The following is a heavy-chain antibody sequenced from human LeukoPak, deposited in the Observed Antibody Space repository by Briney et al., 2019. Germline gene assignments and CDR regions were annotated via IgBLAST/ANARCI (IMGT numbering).Heavy chain of an antibody. CDR2: INSDGINT. J-gene: IGHJ6*03. V-gene: IGHV3-74*01. Sequence: GGSLRLSCAASGFTFSNYWMHWVRQAPGKGLVWVSRINSDGINTSYADSVKGRFTISRDNAKNSPYLQMNSLRAEDTAVYYCARTDYYYDSSGYDYYYYYMDVWGKGTTVTAS. CDR1: GFTFSNYW. D-gene: IGHD3-22*01. CDR3: ARTDYYYDSSGYDYYYYYMDV.